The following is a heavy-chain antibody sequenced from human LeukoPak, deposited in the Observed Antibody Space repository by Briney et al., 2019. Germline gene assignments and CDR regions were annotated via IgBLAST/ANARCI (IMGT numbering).Heavy chain of an antibody. J-gene: IGHJ5*02. V-gene: IGHV1-18*04. CDR1: GYTFTSYG. CDR2: ISAYNGNT. D-gene: IGHD3-10*01. Sequence: ASVKVSCKASGYTFTSYGISWVRQAPGQGLEWMGWISAYNGNTNYAQKLQGRVTMTTDTSTSTAYMELRSLRSDDAAVYYCARDHIGRGAILGNWFDPWGQGTLVTVSS. CDR3: ARDHIGRGAILGNWFDP.